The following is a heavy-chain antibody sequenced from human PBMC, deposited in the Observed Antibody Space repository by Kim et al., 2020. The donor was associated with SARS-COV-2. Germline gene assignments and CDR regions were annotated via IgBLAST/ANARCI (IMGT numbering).Heavy chain of an antibody. CDR2: INWNGGST. J-gene: IGHJ6*02. CDR1: GFTFGDYG. Sequence: GGSLRLSCAASGFTFGDYGMSWVRQAPGKGVEWVSGINWNGGSTGYADSVKGRFTISRDNAKNSLYLQMNSLRAEDTALYYCARDLNYYGSGSYIPGGMDVWGQGTTVTVSS. D-gene: IGHD3-10*01. CDR3: ARDLNYYGSGSYIPGGMDV. V-gene: IGHV3-20*04.